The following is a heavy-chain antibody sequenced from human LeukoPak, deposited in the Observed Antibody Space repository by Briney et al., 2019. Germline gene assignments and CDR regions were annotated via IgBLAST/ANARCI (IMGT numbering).Heavy chain of an antibody. V-gene: IGHV3-64*01. CDR1: GFTFSSYA. J-gene: IGHJ4*02. Sequence: GGSLRLSCAASGFTFSSYAMHWVRQAPREGLEYVSGISSSGGSTNYANSVKDRFTISRDNSKNTLYLQMGSLRVEDMAVYYCARDLRGSNAYWGQGTLVTVSS. CDR2: ISSSGGST. D-gene: IGHD1-26*01. CDR3: ARDLRGSNAY.